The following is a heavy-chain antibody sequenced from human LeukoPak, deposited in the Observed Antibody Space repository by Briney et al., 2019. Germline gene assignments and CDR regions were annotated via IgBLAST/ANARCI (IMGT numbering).Heavy chain of an antibody. Sequence: PGGTLRLSCAASGFTFSSYGMSWVRQAPGKGLEWVSSISSSSSYIYYADSVKGRFTISRDNAKNSLYLQMNSLRAEDTAVYYCARGITMVRGVIPYYFDYWGQGTLVTVSS. D-gene: IGHD3-10*01. J-gene: IGHJ4*02. CDR3: ARGITMVRGVIPYYFDY. CDR2: ISSSSSYI. CDR1: GFTFSSYG. V-gene: IGHV3-21*01.